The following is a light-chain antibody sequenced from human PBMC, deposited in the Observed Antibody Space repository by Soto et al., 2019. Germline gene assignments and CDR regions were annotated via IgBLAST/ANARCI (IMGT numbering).Light chain of an antibody. J-gene: IGLJ1*01. Sequence: PALTHLVSVSGCPAQSITNSCTGKSSDVGDYNYVSSYPQHPGKASNLMIYDVSTRPSGVSTRFSGSKSGNTASLTISGLQAEHEADPYCSSYTSSSRYVFGTGTKVTV. CDR3: SSYTSSSRYV. CDR2: DVS. CDR1: SSDVGDYNY. V-gene: IGLV2-14*01.